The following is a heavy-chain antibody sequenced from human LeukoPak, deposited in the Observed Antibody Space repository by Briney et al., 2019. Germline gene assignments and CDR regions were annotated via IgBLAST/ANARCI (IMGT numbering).Heavy chain of an antibody. CDR2: ISNNGGYT. Sequence: GGSLRLSCAASGFTFSSYAMSWVRQAPGKGLEWVSAISNNGGYTYYADSVQGRFTITRDNSKSTLCLQMNSLRAEDTAVYYCAKQLGYCSDGSCYFPYWGQGTLVTVSS. D-gene: IGHD2-15*01. J-gene: IGHJ4*02. CDR3: AKQLGYCSDGSCYFPY. CDR1: GFTFSSYA. V-gene: IGHV3-23*01.